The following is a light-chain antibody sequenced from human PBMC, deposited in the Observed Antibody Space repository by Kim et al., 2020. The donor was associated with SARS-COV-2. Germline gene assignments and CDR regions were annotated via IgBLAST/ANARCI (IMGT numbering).Light chain of an antibody. J-gene: IGKJ4*01. CDR2: DAS. CDR3: QQYDSWVT. Sequence: SVSPGERAPLFCRASQTVSSKLAWYQQTPGQAPRLLISDASTRATGIPARFSATGSGTDFTLTINSLQSEDSAVYFCQQYDSWVTFGGGTKVDIK. CDR1: QTVSSK. V-gene: IGKV3D-15*01.